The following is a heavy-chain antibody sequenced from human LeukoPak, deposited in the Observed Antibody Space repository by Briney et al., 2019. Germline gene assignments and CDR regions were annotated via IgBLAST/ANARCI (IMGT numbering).Heavy chain of an antibody. J-gene: IGHJ2*01. D-gene: IGHD4-17*01. CDR3: AREYGVGSWYFDL. CDR2: IYHSGST. CDR1: GGSISSGGYY. Sequence: TLSLTCTVSGGSISSGGYYWSWIRQPPGKGLEWIGYIYHSGSTYYNPSLKSRVTISVDRSKNQFSLKLSSVTAADTAVYYCAREYGVGSWYFDLWGRGTLVTVSS. V-gene: IGHV4-30-2*01.